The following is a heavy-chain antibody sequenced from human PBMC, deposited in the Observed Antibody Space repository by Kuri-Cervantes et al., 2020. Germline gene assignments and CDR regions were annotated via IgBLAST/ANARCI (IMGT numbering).Heavy chain of an antibody. CDR1: GFTFSDHY. CDR2: LSYDGNYK. Sequence: LSLTCAASGFTFSDHYMNWVRQAPGKGLEWVAGLSYDGNYKYYADSVKGRFTISRDNSKETLYLQMDSLRAEDTAVYYCARDTSCRGYICYPRFDPWGQGTLVTVSS. J-gene: IGHJ5*02. CDR3: ARDTSCRGYICYPRFDP. D-gene: IGHD2-15*01. V-gene: IGHV3-30*03.